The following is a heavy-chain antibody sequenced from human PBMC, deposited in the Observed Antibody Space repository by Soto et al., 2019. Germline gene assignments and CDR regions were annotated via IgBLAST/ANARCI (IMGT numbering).Heavy chain of an antibody. CDR2: ISYDGSNK. CDR1: GFTFSSYG. J-gene: IGHJ3*02. Sequence: QVQLVESGGGVVQPGRSLRLSCAASGFTFSSYGMHWVRQAPGKGLEWVAVISYDGSNKYYADSVKGRFTISRDNSKNTLYLQMNSLRAXDXAVYYXXKGRWFGVLETNAFDIWGQGTMVTVSS. V-gene: IGHV3-30*18. CDR3: XKGRWFGVLETNAFDI. D-gene: IGHD3-10*01.